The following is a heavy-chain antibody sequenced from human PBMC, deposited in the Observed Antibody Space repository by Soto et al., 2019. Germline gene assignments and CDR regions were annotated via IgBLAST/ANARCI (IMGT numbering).Heavy chain of an antibody. CDR1: GYTFTSYD. CDR3: ARGRIIVAGGFDP. J-gene: IGHJ5*02. Sequence: QVQLVQSGAEVKKPGASVKVSCKASGYTFTSYDIIWVRQATGQGLEWMGWMNPSTGNTDSAEQFQGRLTMTRNTSISTVYRELSSLSSEDTAVYYCARGRIIVAGGFDPWGQGTLVTVSS. CDR2: MNPSTGNT. D-gene: IGHD6-19*01. V-gene: IGHV1-8*01.